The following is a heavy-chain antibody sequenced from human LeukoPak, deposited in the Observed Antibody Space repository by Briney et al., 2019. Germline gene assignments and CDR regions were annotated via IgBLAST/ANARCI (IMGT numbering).Heavy chain of an antibody. J-gene: IGHJ3*02. CDR3: ARGGRSFYHDAFYI. CDR2: IEQDGSEK. CDR1: GFTFSSYW. V-gene: IGHV3-7*01. D-gene: IGHD1-26*01. Sequence: TGGSLRLSCAASGFTFSSYWMSWVRQAPGKGLEWVANIEQDGSEKYYVDSVKGRFTISRDNAKNSLYLQMNSLRAEDTAVYYCARGGRSFYHDAFYIGGQGTMVTVSS.